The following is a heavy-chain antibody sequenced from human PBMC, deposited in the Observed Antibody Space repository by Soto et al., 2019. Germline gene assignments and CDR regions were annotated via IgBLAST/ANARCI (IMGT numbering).Heavy chain of an antibody. V-gene: IGHV3-53*01. J-gene: IGHJ6*02. CDR1: GFTVGSNY. CDR3: ARSTYYDILTGSHYSYAMDV. D-gene: IGHD3-9*01. CDR2: IYSEGTP. Sequence: GWSLRLSCAASGFTVGSNYMSLVRQAPGKGLEWVSVIYSEGTPYYADSVKGRFTISRENSNNTLYLHMNNLRAEDTAVYYCARSTYYDILTGSHYSYAMDVWGQGTKVTVSS.